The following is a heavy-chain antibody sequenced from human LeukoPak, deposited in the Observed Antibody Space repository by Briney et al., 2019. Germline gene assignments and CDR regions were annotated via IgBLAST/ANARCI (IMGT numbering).Heavy chain of an antibody. CDR1: GGSISSGGYY. CDR3: ARDSRYCSSTSCPWGFDY. Sequence: PSQTLSLTCTVSGGSISSGGYYWSWIRQHPGKGLEWIGYIYYSGSTYYNPSLKSRVTISVDTSKNQFSLKLSFVTAADTAVYYCARDSRYCSSTSCPWGFDYWGQGTLVTVSS. CDR2: IYYSGST. V-gene: IGHV4-31*03. D-gene: IGHD2-2*01. J-gene: IGHJ4*02.